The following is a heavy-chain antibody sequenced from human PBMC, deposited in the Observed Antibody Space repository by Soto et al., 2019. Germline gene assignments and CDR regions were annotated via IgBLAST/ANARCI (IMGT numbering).Heavy chain of an antibody. V-gene: IGHV3-30-3*01. D-gene: IGHD2-8*01. CDR3: ARDQGRRYCTNGVCYTPKRDYYYYGMDV. Sequence: PGGSLRLSCAASGFTFSSYAMHWVRQAPGKGLEWVAVISYDGSNKYYADSVKGRFTISRDNSRNTLYLQMNSLRAEDTAVYYCARDQGRRYCTNGVCYTPKRDYYYYGMDVSGQGPTVTVYS. J-gene: IGHJ6*02. CDR2: ISYDGSNK. CDR1: GFTFSSYA.